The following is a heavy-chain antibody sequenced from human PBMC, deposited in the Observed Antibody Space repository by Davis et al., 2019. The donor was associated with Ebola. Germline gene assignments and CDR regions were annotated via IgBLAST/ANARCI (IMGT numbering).Heavy chain of an antibody. CDR3: ARGSIWPDY. V-gene: IGHV3-33*01. Sequence: GESLKISCAASGFTFSDYGMYWVRHSPGKGLECMAHIWYDGSNQFYAHSVEGRFTVSRDNSKNTLYLQIHSLRAEDTAIYYCARGSIWPDYWGQGTLVTVSS. CDR2: IWYDGSNQ. J-gene: IGHJ4*02. D-gene: IGHD6-13*01. CDR1: GFTFSDYG.